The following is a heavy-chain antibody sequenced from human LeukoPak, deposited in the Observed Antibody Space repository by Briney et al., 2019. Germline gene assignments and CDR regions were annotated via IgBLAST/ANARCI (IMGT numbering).Heavy chain of an antibody. CDR3: ARGELRFLEWLSPRHYYYYYGMDV. Sequence: GASVKVSCKASGYTFTGYYMHWVRQAPGQGLEWMGWTNPNSGGTNYAQKFQGWVTMTRDTSISTAYMELSRLRSDDTAVYYCARGELRFLEWLSPRHYYYYYGMDVWGQGTTVTVSS. D-gene: IGHD3-3*01. CDR2: TNPNSGGT. CDR1: GYTFTGYY. J-gene: IGHJ6*02. V-gene: IGHV1-2*04.